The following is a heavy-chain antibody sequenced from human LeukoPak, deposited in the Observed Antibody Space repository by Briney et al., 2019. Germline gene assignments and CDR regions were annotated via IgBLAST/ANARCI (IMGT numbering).Heavy chain of an antibody. CDR1: GGSFSGYY. J-gene: IGHJ4*02. D-gene: IGHD3-3*01. V-gene: IGHV4-34*01. CDR2: IYHSGST. Sequence: SETLSLTCAVYGGSFSGYYWSWIRQPPGKGLEWIGSIYHSGSTYYNPSLKSRVTISVDTSKNQFSLKLSSVTAADTAVYYCARGGPWRYFDYWGQGTLVTVSS. CDR3: ARGGPWRYFDY.